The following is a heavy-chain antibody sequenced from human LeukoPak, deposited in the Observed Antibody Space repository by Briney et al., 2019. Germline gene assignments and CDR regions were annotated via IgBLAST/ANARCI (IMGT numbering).Heavy chain of an antibody. CDR1: GFAFSSYA. CDR2: ISNDGNNK. D-gene: IGHD3-10*01. Sequence: PGGSLRLSCAASGFAFSSYAMHWVRQAPGKGLEWVALISNDGNNKYHADSVKGRFTISRDNSKKSLYLQMNSLRAEDTALYYCARDPVSIGSRMNSDYWGQGTLVTVSS. V-gene: IGHV3-30-3*01. CDR3: ARDPVSIGSRMNSDY. J-gene: IGHJ4*02.